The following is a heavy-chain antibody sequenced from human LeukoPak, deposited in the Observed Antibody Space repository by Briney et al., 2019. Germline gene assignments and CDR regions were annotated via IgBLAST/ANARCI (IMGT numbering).Heavy chain of an antibody. V-gene: IGHV3-23*01. CDR3: AKREKGTTGRFFDY. J-gene: IGHJ4*02. CDR2: ISEGVGNT. CDR1: GFTFSSYS. Sequence: PGGSLRLSCAASGFTFSSYSMNWVRQAPGKGLEWVSGISEGVGNTYYADSVKGRFTISRDHSKNTLYLQMNSLRAEDTALYYCAKREKGTTGRFFDYWGQGTLATVSS. D-gene: IGHD4-17*01.